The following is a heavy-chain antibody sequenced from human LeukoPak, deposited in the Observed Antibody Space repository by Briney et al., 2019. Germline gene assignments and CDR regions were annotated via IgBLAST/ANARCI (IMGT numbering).Heavy chain of an antibody. CDR2: ISSSGNTI. CDR3: ARDGDWGYYFDY. J-gene: IGHJ4*02. CDR1: GFTFSSYG. D-gene: IGHD2-21*02. V-gene: IGHV3-48*04. Sequence: PGGSLRLSCVASGFTFSSYGMNWVRQAPGKGLEWVSYISSSGNTIYYADSVKGRFTISRDNAKNPLYLQMNSLRAEDTAVYYCARDGDWGYYFDYWGQGTLVTVSS.